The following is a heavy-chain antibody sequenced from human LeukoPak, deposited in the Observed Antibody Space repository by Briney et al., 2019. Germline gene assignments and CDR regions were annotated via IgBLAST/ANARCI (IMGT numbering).Heavy chain of an antibody. Sequence: GGSLRLSCAASGFTFSSYWMSWVRQAPGKELEWVSNIKQDGSEKYYVDSVNGRFTIYRDDAKNSLYLQMNSLRAEDTAVYDCGRDYKHDYDLGYWGEGTLVTVSS. CDR2: IKQDGSEK. D-gene: IGHD3-3*01. CDR3: GRDYKHDYDLGY. J-gene: IGHJ4*02. V-gene: IGHV3-7*01. CDR1: GFTFSSYW.